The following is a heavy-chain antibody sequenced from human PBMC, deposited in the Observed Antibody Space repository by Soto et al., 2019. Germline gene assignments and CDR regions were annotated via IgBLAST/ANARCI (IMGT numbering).Heavy chain of an antibody. Sequence: SESLAPTCKVSGASVSSGSYYWSWSRQPPGKGLEWIGYIYYSGSTNYNPSLKSRVTISVDTSKNQFSLTLSSVTAADTAVYYCARDIENNILTGSYYFDYWGQGTLVTVSS. D-gene: IGHD3-9*01. CDR2: IYYSGST. J-gene: IGHJ4*02. CDR3: ARDIENNILTGSYYFDY. V-gene: IGHV4-61*01. CDR1: GASVSSGSYY.